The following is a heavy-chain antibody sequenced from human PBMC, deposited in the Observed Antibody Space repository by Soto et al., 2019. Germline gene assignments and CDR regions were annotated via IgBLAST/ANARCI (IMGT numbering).Heavy chain of an antibody. CDR2: IYHSGST. Sequence: SETLSLTCAVSGGSISSGGYSWSWIRQPPGKGLEWIGYIYHSGSTYYNPSLKSRVTISVDRSKNQFSLKLSSVTAADTAVYYCARGYCSSTSCYKSLEPYFDYWGQGTLVTVSS. V-gene: IGHV4-30-2*01. D-gene: IGHD2-2*02. J-gene: IGHJ4*02. CDR1: GGSISSGGYS. CDR3: ARGYCSSTSCYKSLEPYFDY.